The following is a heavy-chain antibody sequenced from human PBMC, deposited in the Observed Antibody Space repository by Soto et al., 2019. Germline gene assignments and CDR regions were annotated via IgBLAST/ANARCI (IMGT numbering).Heavy chain of an antibody. Sequence: QLQLQESGPGLVTPSETLSLTCSVSGGSIRSSCSYAGWIRQPPGKGLEWIGDFYATGSTYYNPSVKSRVTIFVGTSMEQFSQRLTSVTAADTASYYCVNLTSRMSAARHGRSSWLVPWVPGIVVSVSS. CDR1: GGSIRSSCSY. J-gene: IGHJ5*02. CDR3: VNLTSRMSAARHGRSSWLVP. CDR2: FYATGST. D-gene: IGHD1-26*01. V-gene: IGHV4-39*01.